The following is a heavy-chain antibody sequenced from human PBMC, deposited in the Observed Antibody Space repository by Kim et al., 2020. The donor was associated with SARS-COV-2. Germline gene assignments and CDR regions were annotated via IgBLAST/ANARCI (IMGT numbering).Heavy chain of an antibody. V-gene: IGHV3-7*01. Sequence: DGSQKYYWDSVEGRFSISRDNAANSLYLQMNSLRDEDTAVYYCGRDYSDWGQGTLVTVSS. D-gene: IGHD4-4*01. CDR3: GRDYSD. J-gene: IGHJ4*02. CDR2: DGSQK.